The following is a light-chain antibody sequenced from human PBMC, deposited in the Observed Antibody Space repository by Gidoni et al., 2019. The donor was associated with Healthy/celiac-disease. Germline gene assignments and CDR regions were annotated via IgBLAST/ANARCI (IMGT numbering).Light chain of an antibody. Sequence: EIVLTQSPAPLSLSPGERATLSCRASQSVSSYFAWYQQKPGQAPRLLIYDASNRATGIPARFSGSGSGTDFTLTISSLEPEDFAVYYCQQRSNWPPGVTFGGGTKVEIK. V-gene: IGKV3-11*01. J-gene: IGKJ4*01. CDR3: QQRSNWPPGVT. CDR2: DAS. CDR1: QSVSSY.